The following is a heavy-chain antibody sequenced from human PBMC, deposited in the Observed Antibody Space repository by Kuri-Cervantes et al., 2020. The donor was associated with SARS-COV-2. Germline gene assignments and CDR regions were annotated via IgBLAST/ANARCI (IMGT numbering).Heavy chain of an antibody. V-gene: IGHV1-18*01. CDR3: ARDEIFGARPGDYYGMDV. CDR2: ISAYNGNT. D-gene: IGHD3-3*01. Sequence: ASVKVSCKASDYTFTSYGISWVRQAPGQGLEWMGRISAYNGNTNYAQKLQGRVTMTTDTSTSTAYMELRSLRSDDTAVYYCARDEIFGARPGDYYGMDVWGQGTTVTVSS. CDR1: DYTFTSYG. J-gene: IGHJ6*02.